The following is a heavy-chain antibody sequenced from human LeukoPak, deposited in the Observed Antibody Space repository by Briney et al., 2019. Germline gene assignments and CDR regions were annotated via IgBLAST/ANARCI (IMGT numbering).Heavy chain of an antibody. D-gene: IGHD1-26*01. CDR3: ATSKYSGSYSTFDY. CDR1: GGTFSGYY. Sequence: TSSETLSLTCAVYGGTFSGYYWSWIRQHPGKGVEWIGYIYYSGSTYYNPSLKSRVTISVDTSKNQFSLKLSSVTAADTAVYYCATSKYSGSYSTFDYWGQGTLVTVSS. CDR2: IYYSGST. V-gene: IGHV4-31*11. J-gene: IGHJ4*02.